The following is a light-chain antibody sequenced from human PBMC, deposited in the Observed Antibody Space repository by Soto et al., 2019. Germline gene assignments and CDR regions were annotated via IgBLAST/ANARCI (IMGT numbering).Light chain of an antibody. Sequence: EIVMAQSPATLSLSPVERSTLSCRASQSVSNNLAGYQQKPGQAPRLLMYSASTRATGIPARFSGSGSGTEFTLTISSLQSADFAVYFCQQYNNWARTFGQGTKVDI. CDR3: QQYNNWART. J-gene: IGKJ1*01. V-gene: IGKV3-15*01. CDR1: QSVSNN. CDR2: SAS.